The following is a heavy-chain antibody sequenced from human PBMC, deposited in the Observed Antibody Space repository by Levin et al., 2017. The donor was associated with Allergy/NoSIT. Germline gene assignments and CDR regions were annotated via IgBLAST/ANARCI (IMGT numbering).Heavy chain of an antibody. CDR1: GFTFSSYW. Sequence: GGSLRLSCAASGFTFSSYWMSWVRQAPGKGLEWVANIKQDGGEKYYVDSVEGRFTISRDNAKNSLYLQMNSLRAEDTAVYYRARAALRSSWRVDFDYWGQGTLVTVSS. CDR3: ARAALRSSWRVDFDY. J-gene: IGHJ4*02. V-gene: IGHV3-7*04. CDR2: IKQDGGEK. D-gene: IGHD6-13*01.